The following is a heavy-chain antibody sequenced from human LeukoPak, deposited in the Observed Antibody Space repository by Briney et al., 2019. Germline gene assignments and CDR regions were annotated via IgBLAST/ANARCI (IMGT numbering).Heavy chain of an antibody. Sequence: SETLSLTCAVYGAXFSVYYWNWIRHPPGKGLEWIGEINHSGSTNYNPSLKSGVTISLDTSKNQFSLKMSSVTAADTAVYYCARGPPDVGATTDTWYFDYWGQATLVTVSS. V-gene: IGHV4-34*01. CDR2: INHSGST. CDR1: GAXFSVYY. J-gene: IGHJ4*02. CDR3: ARGPPDVGATTDTWYFDY. D-gene: IGHD1-1*01.